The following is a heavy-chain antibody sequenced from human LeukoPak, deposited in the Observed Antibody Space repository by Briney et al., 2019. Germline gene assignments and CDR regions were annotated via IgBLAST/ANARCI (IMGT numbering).Heavy chain of an antibody. J-gene: IGHJ4*02. CDR3: AKVEGARDY. V-gene: IGHV3-23*01. CDR1: GFTFTNYA. Sequence: PGRSLRLSCAASGFTFTNYAMSWVRQAPGKGLEWVSDISGSGDFTYYADSVKGRFTISRDNSKNTLYLQMNSLRAEDTAVYYCAKVEGARDYWGQGTLVTVSS. CDR2: ISGSGDFT. D-gene: IGHD1-26*01.